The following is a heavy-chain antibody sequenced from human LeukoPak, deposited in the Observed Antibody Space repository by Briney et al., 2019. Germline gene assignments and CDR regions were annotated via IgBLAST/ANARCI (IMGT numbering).Heavy chain of an antibody. V-gene: IGHV4-59*01. D-gene: IGHD2-15*01. J-gene: IGHJ4*02. Sequence: PSETLSLTCTVSGGSISSYYWSWIRQPPGKGLEWIGYIYYSGSTNYNPSLKSRVTISVDTSKNQFSLKLSSVTAADTAVYYCARLFGEYCSGGSCHFDYRGQGTLVTVSS. CDR1: GGSISSYY. CDR2: IYYSGST. CDR3: ARLFGEYCSGGSCHFDY.